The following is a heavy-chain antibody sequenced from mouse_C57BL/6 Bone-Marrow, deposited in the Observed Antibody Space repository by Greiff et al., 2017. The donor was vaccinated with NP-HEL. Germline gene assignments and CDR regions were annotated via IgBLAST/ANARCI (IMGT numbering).Heavy chain of an antibody. CDR2: INPNNGGT. V-gene: IGHV1-18*01. CDR3: ARFYYGNYAMDY. CDR1: GYTFTDYN. Sequence: ELQLQQSGPELVKPGASVKIPCKASGYTFTDYNMDWVKQSHGKSLEWIGDINPNNGGTIYNQKFKGKATLTVDKSSSTAYMELRSLTSEDTAVYYCARFYYGNYAMDYWGQGTSVTVSS. J-gene: IGHJ4*01. D-gene: IGHD2-1*01.